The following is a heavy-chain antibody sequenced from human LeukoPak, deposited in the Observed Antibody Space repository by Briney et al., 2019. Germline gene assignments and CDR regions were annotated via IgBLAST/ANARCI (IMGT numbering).Heavy chain of an antibody. V-gene: IGHV3-23*01. CDR2: IDSGGNT. Sequence: GGSLRLSCAASGFTFTNYAMSWVRQAPGKGLEWVSTIDSGGNTYYADSVKGRFTISRDNSKNTLYLQMNSLRAEDTAVYYCARVGYCSGGSCPWYFDLWGRGTLVTVSS. D-gene: IGHD2-15*01. CDR1: GFTFTNYA. J-gene: IGHJ2*01. CDR3: ARVGYCSGGSCPWYFDL.